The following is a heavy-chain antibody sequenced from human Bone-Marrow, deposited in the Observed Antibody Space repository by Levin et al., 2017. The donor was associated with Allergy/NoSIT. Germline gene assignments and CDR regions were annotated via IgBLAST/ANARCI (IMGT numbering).Heavy chain of an antibody. J-gene: IGHJ4*02. CDR2: IYWDDDK. CDR1: GFSLSTSGVG. V-gene: IGHV2-5*02. D-gene: IGHD6-13*01. Sequence: GSGPTLVKPTQTLTLTCTFSGFSLSTSGVGVGWIRQPPGKALEWLALIYWDDDKRYSPSLKSRLTITKDTSKNQVVLTMTNMDPVDTATYYCAHEKGQQLVPLFDYWGQGTLVTVSS. CDR3: AHEKGQQLVPLFDY.